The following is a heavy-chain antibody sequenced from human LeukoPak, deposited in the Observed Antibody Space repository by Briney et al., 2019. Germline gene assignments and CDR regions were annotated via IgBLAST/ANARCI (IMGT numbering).Heavy chain of an antibody. V-gene: IGHV3-23*01. J-gene: IGHJ4*02. CDR2: ISGSGGST. CDR3: AKDRGRTWVQVAN. Sequence: GGSLRLSCIGTGFTFSSDAMGWVRQAPGKGLEWVSGISGSGGSTYYADSVKGRFTISRDNSKNTLYLQMNSLRVEDTAVYYCAKDRGRTWVQVANWGQGTLVAVSS. CDR1: GFTFSSDA. D-gene: IGHD2-15*01.